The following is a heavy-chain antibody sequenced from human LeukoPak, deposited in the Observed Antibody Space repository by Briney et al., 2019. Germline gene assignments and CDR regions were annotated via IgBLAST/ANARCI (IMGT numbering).Heavy chain of an antibody. D-gene: IGHD3-9*01. CDR2: IWYDGSNK. CDR1: GFTFSSYG. Sequence: PGGSLRLSCAASGFTFSSYGMHRVRQAPGKGLEWVAVIWYDGSNKYYADSVKGRFTISRDNSKNTLYLQMNSLRAEDTAVYYCAGDRVLRYFDWLFDYWGQGTLVTVSS. CDR3: AGDRVLRYFDWLFDY. V-gene: IGHV3-33*01. J-gene: IGHJ4*02.